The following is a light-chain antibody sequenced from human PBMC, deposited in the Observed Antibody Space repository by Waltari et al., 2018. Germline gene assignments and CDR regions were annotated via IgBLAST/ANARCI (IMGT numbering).Light chain of an antibody. Sequence: QSALTTPPSVSGSPGQSVTISCPGTTWDVGSYNRVSRYQQSPGTAPKLMIYEVRNRPSGVPNRFSGSRSGNMASLTISGLQADDEADYYCSSYTSSSTFVVFGGGTKLTVL. CDR3: SSYTSSSTFVV. J-gene: IGLJ2*01. V-gene: IGLV2-18*02. CDR2: EVR. CDR1: TWDVGSYNR.